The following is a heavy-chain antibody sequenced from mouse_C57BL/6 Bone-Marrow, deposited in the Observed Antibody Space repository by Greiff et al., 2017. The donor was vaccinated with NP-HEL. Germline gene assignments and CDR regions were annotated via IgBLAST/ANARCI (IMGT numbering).Heavy chain of an antibody. CDR2: SRNKANDYTT. Sequence: EVMLVESGGGLVQSGRSLRLSCATSGFTFSDFYMEWVRQAPGKGLEWIAASRNKANDYTTEYSSSVKGRFIVSRDTSQSNLYLQMNALRAENTAIYYCARDAPHYYCSSYWYFDVWGTGTTVTVSS. J-gene: IGHJ1*03. V-gene: IGHV7-1*01. CDR1: GFTFSDFY. CDR3: ARDAPHYYCSSYWYFDV. D-gene: IGHD1-1*01.